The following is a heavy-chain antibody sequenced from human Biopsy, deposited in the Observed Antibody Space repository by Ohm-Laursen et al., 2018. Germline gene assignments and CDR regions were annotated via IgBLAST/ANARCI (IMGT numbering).Heavy chain of an antibody. Sequence: SLRLSCAASGFTLSDHNMDWVRLAPGQGLEWVGRTRNNGKTYTKEYAASVKGRFTISRDDSKNSLYLQMNSLKTEDMAVYFCARDVRSSGWYYYGMDVWGQGTTVTVSS. CDR2: TRNNGKTYTK. V-gene: IGHV3-72*01. J-gene: IGHJ6*02. CDR1: GFTLSDHN. D-gene: IGHD6-19*01. CDR3: ARDVRSSGWYYYGMDV.